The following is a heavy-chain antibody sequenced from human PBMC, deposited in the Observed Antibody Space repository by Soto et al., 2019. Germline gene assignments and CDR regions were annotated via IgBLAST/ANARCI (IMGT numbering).Heavy chain of an antibody. D-gene: IGHD3-22*01. CDR2: ISGSGGST. J-gene: IGHJ1*01. CDR1: GFTFSSYA. Sequence: EVQLLESGGGLVEPGGSLILSCAASGFTFSSYAMSWVRQAPGKGLEWVSAISGSGGSTYYADSVKGRFTISRHNSKNTLNLQMNSLRAEDTAVYYCAKVTRYYDSSGFIEYFKHWGQGTLVTVSS. CDR3: AKVTRYYDSSGFIEYFKH. V-gene: IGHV3-23*01.